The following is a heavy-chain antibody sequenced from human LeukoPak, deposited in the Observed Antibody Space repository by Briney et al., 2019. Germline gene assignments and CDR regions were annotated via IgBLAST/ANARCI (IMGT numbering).Heavy chain of an antibody. CDR3: ARHGGGDSTYYYGMDV. D-gene: IGHD2-21*02. V-gene: IGHV1-8*01. CDR1: GYTFTSYD. J-gene: IGHJ6*02. Sequence: ASVKVSCKASGYTFTSYDINWVRQATGQGLEWMGWMNPNSGNTGYAQKFQGRVTMTRNTSISTAYMELSSLRSEDTAVYYCARHGGGDSTYYYGMDVWGQGTTVTVSS. CDR2: MNPNSGNT.